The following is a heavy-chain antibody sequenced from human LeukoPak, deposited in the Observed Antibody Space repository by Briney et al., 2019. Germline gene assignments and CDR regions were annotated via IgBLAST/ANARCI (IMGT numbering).Heavy chain of an antibody. CDR3: AGPIAALFDP. J-gene: IGHJ5*02. D-gene: IGHD6-13*01. V-gene: IGHV3-21*01. CDR1: GFTFSSYG. CDR2: ISSSSSYI. Sequence: GGSLRLSCAASGFTFSSYGMSWVRRAPGKGLEWVSSISSSSSYIYYADSVKGRFTISRDNAKNSLYLQMNSLRAEDTAVYYCAGPIAALFDPWGQGTLVTVSS.